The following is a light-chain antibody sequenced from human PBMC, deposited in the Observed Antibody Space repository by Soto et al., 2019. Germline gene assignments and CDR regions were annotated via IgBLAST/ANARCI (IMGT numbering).Light chain of an antibody. CDR2: EGS. J-gene: IGLJ2*01. V-gene: IGLV2-23*01. Sequence: QSALTQPASVSGSPGQSITVSCTGTSGDVGTYNLVSWYQQHPGKAPKLMIYEGSKRPSGVSNRFSGSKSGNTASLTISGLQAEDEADYFCCSYAGTNVVFGGGTKLPVL. CDR3: CSYAGTNVV. CDR1: SGDVGTYNL.